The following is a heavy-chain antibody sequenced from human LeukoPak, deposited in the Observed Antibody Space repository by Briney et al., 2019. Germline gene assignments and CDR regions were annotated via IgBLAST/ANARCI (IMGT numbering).Heavy chain of an antibody. J-gene: IGHJ4*02. D-gene: IGHD2-2*01. Sequence: SETLSLTCAVYGGSFSGYYWSWIRQPPGKGLEWIGEINHSGSTNYNPSLKSRVTISVDTSKNQFSLKLSSVTAADTAVYYCARGAYCSSTSCEGFFDYWGQGTLVTVSS. CDR3: ARGAYCSSTSCEGFFDY. CDR1: GGSFSGYY. V-gene: IGHV4-34*01. CDR2: INHSGST.